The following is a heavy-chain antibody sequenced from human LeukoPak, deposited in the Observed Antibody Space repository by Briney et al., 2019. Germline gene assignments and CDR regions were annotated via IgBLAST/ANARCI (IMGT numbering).Heavy chain of an antibody. J-gene: IGHJ2*01. CDR2: INSDGSST. CDR1: GFTLNGYW. D-gene: IGHD3-16*01. Sequence: GGSLRLSCAAPGFTLNGYWMHWVRQAPGKGLVWVSRINSDGSSTNYADSVKGRFTISRDNAKNTLYLQMNSLRAEDTAVYYCARDIYGYFDLWGRGTLVTVSS. CDR3: ARDIYGYFDL. V-gene: IGHV3-74*01.